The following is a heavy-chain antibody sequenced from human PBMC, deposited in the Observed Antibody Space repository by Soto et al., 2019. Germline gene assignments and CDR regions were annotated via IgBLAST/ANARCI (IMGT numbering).Heavy chain of an antibody. D-gene: IGHD3-22*01. Sequence: GESLKISCAASGFTFSTYWMSWVRQAPGKGLEYVSAISSNGGSTYYANSVKGRFTISRDNSKNTLYLQMGSLRAEDMAVYYCARVKDDDSFLDAFDIWGQGTMVTVSS. CDR3: ARVKDDDSFLDAFDI. CDR2: ISSNGGST. CDR1: GFTFSTYW. J-gene: IGHJ3*02. V-gene: IGHV3-64*01.